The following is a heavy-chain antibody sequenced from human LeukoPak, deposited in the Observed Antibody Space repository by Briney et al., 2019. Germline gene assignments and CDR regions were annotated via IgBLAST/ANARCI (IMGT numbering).Heavy chain of an antibody. CDR2: IYSSGSA. D-gene: IGHD3-10*01. CDR3: ARHGSEGGSGIYLTFDI. Sequence: SETLSLTCTVSGGSISSYYWSWVRQPPGKGAEWSGLIYSSGSANYNASLKSRVTISVDTSKNQFSLKLSSVTAADTAVYYCARHGSEGGSGIYLTFDIWGQGTMVTVSS. J-gene: IGHJ3*02. CDR1: GGSISSYY. V-gene: IGHV4-59*08.